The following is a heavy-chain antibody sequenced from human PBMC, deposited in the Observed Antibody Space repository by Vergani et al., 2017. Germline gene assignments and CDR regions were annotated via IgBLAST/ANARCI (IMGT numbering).Heavy chain of an antibody. CDR2: LSASDRRT. J-gene: IGHJ3*02. Sequence: EVQLLESGGDLVQPGGSLRLSCAASGFTFNSYGMHWVRQAPGKGLEWVSTLSASDRRTHYADSVKGRFTISRDISKNTLFLHMNSLRPEDTAVYYCAKVGRSEVAGTFGAFDIWGQGTMVTVSS. CDR1: GFTFNSYG. D-gene: IGHD6-19*01. V-gene: IGHV3-23*01. CDR3: AKVGRSEVAGTFGAFDI.